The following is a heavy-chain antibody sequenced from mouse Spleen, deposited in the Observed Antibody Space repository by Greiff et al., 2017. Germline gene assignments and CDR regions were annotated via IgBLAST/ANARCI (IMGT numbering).Heavy chain of an antibody. D-gene: IGHD1-1*01. Sequence: DVMLVESGGGLVKLGGSLKLSCAASGFTFSSYYMSWVRQTPEKRLEWVATISSGGGSTYYPDSVKGRFTISRDNAKNTLYLQMSSLNSEDTAVYYCARGGTTVVPFDYWGQGTTLTVSS. V-gene: IGHV5-9*01. CDR2: ISSGGGST. J-gene: IGHJ2*01. CDR1: GFTFSSYY. CDR3: ARGGTTVVPFDY.